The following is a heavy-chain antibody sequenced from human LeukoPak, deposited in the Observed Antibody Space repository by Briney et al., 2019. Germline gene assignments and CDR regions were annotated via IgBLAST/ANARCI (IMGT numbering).Heavy chain of an antibody. CDR3: ARNDYGDYSGVGYFDY. J-gene: IGHJ4*02. D-gene: IGHD4-17*01. V-gene: IGHV1-46*01. Sequence: ASVKVSCKASGYTFTSYYIHWVRQAPGQGLEWMGIINPSGGSTSYAQKFQGRVTMTRDTSTNTVFMELSSLRLEDTAVYYCARNDYGDYSGVGYFDYWGQGTLVTVSS. CDR2: INPSGGST. CDR1: GYTFTSYY.